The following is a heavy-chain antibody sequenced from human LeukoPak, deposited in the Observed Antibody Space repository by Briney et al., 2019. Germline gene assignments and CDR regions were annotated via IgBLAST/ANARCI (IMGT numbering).Heavy chain of an antibody. J-gene: IGHJ3*02. CDR1: GASISSSY. Sequence: PSGTLSLTCTVSGASISSSYWSWVRQPPGKRLEWIGFIYYNGNTNSNPSLKSRVTISVDTSKNQFSLKLTFVTAADTAVYYCVRGNYDNRGYSNAFDIWGQGAMVTVSS. D-gene: IGHD3-22*01. V-gene: IGHV4-59*01. CDR2: IYYNGNT. CDR3: VRGNYDNRGYSNAFDI.